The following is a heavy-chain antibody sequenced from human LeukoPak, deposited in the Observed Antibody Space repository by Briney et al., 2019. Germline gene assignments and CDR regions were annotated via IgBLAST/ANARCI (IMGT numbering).Heavy chain of an antibody. D-gene: IGHD6-19*01. Sequence: PSETLSLTCTVSGGSISSYYWSWIRQPAGKGLAWIGYIIYSGSTNYNPSLKSRVTISVDTSKNQFSLKLSSVTAADTAVYYCASTGEMYRSGWYFEYWGQGTLVTVSS. CDR1: GGSISSYY. J-gene: IGHJ4*02. CDR2: IIYSGST. V-gene: IGHV4-59*01. CDR3: ASTGEMYRSGWYFEY.